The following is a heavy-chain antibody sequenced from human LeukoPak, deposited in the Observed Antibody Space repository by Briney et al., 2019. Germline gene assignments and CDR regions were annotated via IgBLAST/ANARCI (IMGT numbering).Heavy chain of an antibody. D-gene: IGHD4-17*01. J-gene: IGHJ4*02. Sequence: GGSLRLSCAASGFTFSSYEMNWVRQAPGKGLEWVSYISSSGSTIYYADSVKGRFTISRDNAKNSLYLQMNSLRAEDTAVYYCAREGAYGDYEVDYWGQGTLVTVSS. CDR3: AREGAYGDYEVDY. CDR2: ISSSGSTI. V-gene: IGHV3-48*03. CDR1: GFTFSSYE.